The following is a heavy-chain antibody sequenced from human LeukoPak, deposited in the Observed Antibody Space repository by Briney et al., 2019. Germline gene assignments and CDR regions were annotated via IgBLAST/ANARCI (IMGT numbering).Heavy chain of an antibody. J-gene: IGHJ3*02. V-gene: IGHV4-4*07. CDR2: IYGSGST. D-gene: IGHD2-15*01. Sequence: SETLSLTCSVSGAPISSYWSWIRQPTGKGLEWIGRIYGSGSTKYNPSLQSRVTMSLDTSKNQVSLKLSSVTAADTAVYYCARHLVAPAADAFDIWGQGTMVTVSS. CDR1: GAPISSY. CDR3: ARHLVAPAADAFDI.